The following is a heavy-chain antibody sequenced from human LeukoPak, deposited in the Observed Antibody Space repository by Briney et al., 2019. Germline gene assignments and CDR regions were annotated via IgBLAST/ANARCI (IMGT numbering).Heavy chain of an antibody. Sequence: SETLSLTCTVSGYSISSGYYWGWIRQPPGKGLEWIGSIYHSGSTYYNPSLKSRVTISVDTSKNQFSLKLSSVTAADTAVYYCAREEIRYDSSGYYFDYWGQGTLVTVSS. D-gene: IGHD3-22*01. CDR1: GYSISSGYY. J-gene: IGHJ4*02. CDR2: IYHSGST. V-gene: IGHV4-38-2*02. CDR3: AREEIRYDSSGYYFDY.